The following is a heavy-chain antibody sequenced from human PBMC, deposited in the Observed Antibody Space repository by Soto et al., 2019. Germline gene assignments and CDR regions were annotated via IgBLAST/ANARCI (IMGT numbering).Heavy chain of an antibody. Sequence: RGSLRLSCAASGFTFSSYSMNWVRQAPGKGLEWVSYISSSSSTIYYADSVKGRFTISRDNAKNSLYLQMNSLRDEDTAVYYCASPPGVVGACYYGMDVWGQGTTVTVSS. CDR1: GFTFSSYS. CDR3: ASPPGVVGACYYGMDV. J-gene: IGHJ6*02. V-gene: IGHV3-48*02. D-gene: IGHD2-15*01. CDR2: ISSSSSTI.